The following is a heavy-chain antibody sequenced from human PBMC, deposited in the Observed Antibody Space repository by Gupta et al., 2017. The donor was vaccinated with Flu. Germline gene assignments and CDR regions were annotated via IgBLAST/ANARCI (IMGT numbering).Heavy chain of an antibody. V-gene: IGHV3-30*18. CDR1: GFSFSSNG. Sequence: QVRLVESGGGVVQPGGSLRLSCGSPGFSFSSNGLHWARQAPGKGLVWVAVISYDGNNKDYADAGNGRFTIYRDESKNTLFLQMNSLRDENTALYYCAKDHWLRHYSYYLDVWGRGTTVTVSS. J-gene: IGHJ6*03. CDR3: AKDHWLRHYSYYLDV. CDR2: ISYDGNNK. D-gene: IGHD6-19*01.